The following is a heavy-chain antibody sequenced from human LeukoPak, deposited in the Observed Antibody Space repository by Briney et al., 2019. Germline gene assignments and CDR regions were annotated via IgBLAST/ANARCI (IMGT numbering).Heavy chain of an antibody. J-gene: IGHJ5*02. D-gene: IGHD3-10*01. V-gene: IGHV1-46*01. CDR1: GYTFINNW. CDR2: INPTGTGT. Sequence: GASVKVSCKASGYTFINNWMHWVRQAPGQGLEWIGLINPTGTGTLYAQKFQGRVTMTRDMSTSTDYMELSSLRSEDTAVYYCARDHSVGDIAWWFDPWGQGTLVTVSS. CDR3: ARDHSVGDIAWWFDP.